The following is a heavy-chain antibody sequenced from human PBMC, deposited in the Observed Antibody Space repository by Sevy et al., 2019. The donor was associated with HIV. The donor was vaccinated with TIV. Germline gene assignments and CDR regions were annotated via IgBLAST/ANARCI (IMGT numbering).Heavy chain of an antibody. J-gene: IGHJ4*02. D-gene: IGHD2-2*01. Sequence: ASVKVSCKASGYTFTSYGISWVRQAPGQGLEWMGWISAYNGNTNYAQKLQGRVTMTTGTSTSTAYMELRSLRSDDTAVYYCARDLWGLGYCSSTSCYASPGYWGQGTLVTVSS. CDR3: ARDLWGLGYCSSTSCYASPGY. CDR1: GYTFTSYG. CDR2: ISAYNGNT. V-gene: IGHV1-18*01.